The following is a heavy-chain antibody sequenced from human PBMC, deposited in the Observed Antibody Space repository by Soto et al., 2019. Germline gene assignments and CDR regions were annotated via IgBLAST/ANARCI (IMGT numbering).Heavy chain of an antibody. CDR2: INHSGST. CDR1: GGSFSGYY. D-gene: IGHD6-13*01. V-gene: IGHV4-34*01. CDR3: ARGRPPGYSSSGYFDY. J-gene: IGHJ4*02. Sequence: SETLSLTCAVYGGSFSGYYWSWIRQPPGNGLEWIGEINHSGSTNYNPSLKSRVTISVDTSKNQFSLKLSSVTAADTAVYYCARGRPPGYSSSGYFDYWGQGTLVTVSS.